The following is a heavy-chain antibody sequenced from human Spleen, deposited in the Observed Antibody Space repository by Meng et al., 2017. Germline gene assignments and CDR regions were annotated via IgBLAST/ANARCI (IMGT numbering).Heavy chain of an antibody. CDR3: ARLHNSGWLDY. CDR2: IYYSESN. D-gene: IGHD6-19*01. CDR1: GGSDRSSDYS. J-gene: IGHJ4*02. V-gene: IGHV4-61*08. Sequence: HGQLLQWAGDPLKLSENPSRTSSVCGGSDRSSDYSGSWLRQPPGNGLESSGYIYYSESNSNNPSLKSRATISVDTSKNQFSLKVSSVTAADTAVYYCARLHNSGWLDYWGQGTLVTVSS.